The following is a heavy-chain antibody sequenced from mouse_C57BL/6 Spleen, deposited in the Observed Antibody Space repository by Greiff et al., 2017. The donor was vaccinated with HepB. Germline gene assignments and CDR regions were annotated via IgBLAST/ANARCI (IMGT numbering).Heavy chain of an antibody. Sequence: QVQLQQPGAELVKPGASVKMSCKASGYTFTSYWITWVKQRPGQGLEWIGDIYPGSGSTNYNEKFKSKATLTVDTSSSTAYMQLSSLTSEDSAVYYCAEYDYDVVYAMDYWGQGTSVTVAS. V-gene: IGHV1-55*01. J-gene: IGHJ4*01. CDR2: IYPGSGST. CDR3: AEYDYDVVYAMDY. CDR1: GYTFTSYW. D-gene: IGHD2-4*01.